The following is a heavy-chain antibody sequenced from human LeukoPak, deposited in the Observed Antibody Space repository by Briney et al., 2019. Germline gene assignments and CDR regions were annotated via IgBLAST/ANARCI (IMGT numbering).Heavy chain of an antibody. J-gene: IGHJ4*02. CDR2: IYYSGST. V-gene: IGHV4-59*01. Sequence: PSETLSLTCTVSGGSISSYYWSWIRQPPGKGLEWIGYIYYSGSTNYNPSLKSRVTISVDTSKNQFSLKLSSVTAADTAVYYCARERRGRGNDYWGQGTLVTVSS. CDR3: ARERRGRGNDY. CDR1: GGSISSYY.